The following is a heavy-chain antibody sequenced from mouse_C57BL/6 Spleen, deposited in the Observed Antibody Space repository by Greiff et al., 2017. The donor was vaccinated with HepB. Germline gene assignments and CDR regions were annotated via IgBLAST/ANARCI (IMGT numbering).Heavy chain of an antibody. J-gene: IGHJ4*01. CDR3: ATETAQAMDY. D-gene: IGHD3-2*02. CDR2: INPSSGYT. CDR1: GYTFTSYW. V-gene: IGHV1-7*01. Sequence: QVHVKQSGAELAKPGASVKLSCKASGYTFTSYWMHWVKQRPGQGLEWIGYINPSSGYTKYNQKFKDKATLTADKSSSTAYMQLSSLTYEDSAVYYCATETAQAMDYWGQGTSVTVSS.